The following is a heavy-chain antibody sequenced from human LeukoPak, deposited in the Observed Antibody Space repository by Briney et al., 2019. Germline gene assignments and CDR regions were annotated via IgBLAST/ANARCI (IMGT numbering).Heavy chain of an antibody. V-gene: IGHV5-51*01. D-gene: IGHD3-10*01. CDR3: ASREGSGTYYRAPFQH. J-gene: IGHJ1*01. CDR2: IYPGDSDT. Sequence: GESLKISCKGSGYSFTSYWIGWVRQMPGKGLEWMGIIYPGDSDTIYSPSFQGQVTISADKSISTAYLQWRRLTASDPAMYYCASREGSGTYYRAPFQHWGQGTLVTVYS. CDR1: GYSFTSYW.